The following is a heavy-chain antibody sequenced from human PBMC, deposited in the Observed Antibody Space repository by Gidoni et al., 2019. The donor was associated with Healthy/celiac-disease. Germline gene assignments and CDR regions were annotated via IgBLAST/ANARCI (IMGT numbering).Heavy chain of an antibody. J-gene: IGHJ4*02. D-gene: IGHD6-19*01. CDR3: ASTLSSGWHDTVAPTTDY. CDR2: ISMDGSNK. V-gene: IGHV3-30*03. CDR1: GFTFCSYG. Sequence: QVQLVESGGGVVQPGRSLRLPCAASGFTFCSYGMHWVRQAPGKGLGWVAVISMDGSNKYYADSVKGRFTISRDNSKNTLYLQMNSLRAEDTAVYYCASTLSSGWHDTVAPTTDYWGQGTLVTVSS.